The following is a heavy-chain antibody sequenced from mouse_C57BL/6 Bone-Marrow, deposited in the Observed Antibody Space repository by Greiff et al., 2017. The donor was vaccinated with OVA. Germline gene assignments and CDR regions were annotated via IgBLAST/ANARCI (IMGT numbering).Heavy chain of an antibody. V-gene: IGHV1-55*01. CDR3: ARSVITTVEGDFAMDY. CDR2: IYPGSGRT. J-gene: IGHJ4*01. CDR1: GYTFTSYW. D-gene: IGHD1-1*01. Sequence: VQLQQPGAELVKPGASVKMSCKASGYTFTSYWITWVKQRPGQGLEWIGDIYPGSGRTNYNEKFKSKATLTLDTSSSTAYMQLSSLTSEDSAVYYCARSVITTVEGDFAMDYWGQGTSVTVSS.